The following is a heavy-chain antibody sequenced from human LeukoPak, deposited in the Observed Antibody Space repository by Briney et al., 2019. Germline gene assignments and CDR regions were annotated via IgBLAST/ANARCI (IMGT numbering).Heavy chain of an antibody. CDR1: GFTFSSYW. J-gene: IGHJ4*02. V-gene: IGHV3-7*01. CDR3: ARDQGYYDFWSGYYTVDY. CDR2: IKQDGSEK. Sequence: GGSLRLSCAASGFTFSSYWMSWVRQAPGKGLEWVANIKQDGSEKYYVDSVKGRFTISRDNAKNSLYLQMNSLRAEDTAVHYCARDQGYYDFWSGYYTVDYWGQGTLVTVSS. D-gene: IGHD3-3*01.